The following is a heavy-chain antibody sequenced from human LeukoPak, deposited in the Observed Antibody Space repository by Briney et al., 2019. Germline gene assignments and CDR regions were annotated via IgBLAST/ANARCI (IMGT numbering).Heavy chain of an antibody. V-gene: IGHV3-7*03. D-gene: IGHD5-18*01. J-gene: IGHJ5*02. CDR2: IREERGQE. Sequence: GGSLRLSCVASGVTVSNQWMSWVRRAPGKGLEWVANIREERGQEYYVDSVKGRFTISKNSAKNSLYLQMNTLRVEDTAMYYCASLDTAKQPLANHWGQGTLVTVSS. CDR1: GVTVSNQW. CDR3: ASLDTAKQPLANH.